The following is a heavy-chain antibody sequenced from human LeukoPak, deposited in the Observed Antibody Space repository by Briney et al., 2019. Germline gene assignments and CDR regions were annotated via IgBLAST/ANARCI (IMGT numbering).Heavy chain of an antibody. Sequence: GGSLSLSCAASGFTVSSNYMSWVRQAPGKGLEWVSVIYSDGYTYHADSVKGRFTFSRDISKNTLYLQMNSLRAEDTAMYYCARGSSGYWYYCDYWGQGALVTVSS. V-gene: IGHV3-66*01. CDR2: IYSDGYT. CDR1: GFTVSSNY. J-gene: IGHJ4*02. D-gene: IGHD3-22*01. CDR3: ARGSSGYWYYCDY.